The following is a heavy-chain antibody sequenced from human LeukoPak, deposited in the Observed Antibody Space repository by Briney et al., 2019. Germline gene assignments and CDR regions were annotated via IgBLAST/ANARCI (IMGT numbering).Heavy chain of an antibody. V-gene: IGHV1-18*01. D-gene: IGHD5-12*01. J-gene: IGHJ6*02. Sequence: ASVKVSCKASGGTFSSYAISWVRQAPGQGLEWMGWISAYNGNTNYAQKLQGRVTMTTDTSTSTAYMELRSLRSDDTAVYYCARDRLEYSGFSHLGYYYYGMDVWGQGTTVTVSS. CDR1: GGTFSSYA. CDR2: ISAYNGNT. CDR3: ARDRLEYSGFSHLGYYYYGMDV.